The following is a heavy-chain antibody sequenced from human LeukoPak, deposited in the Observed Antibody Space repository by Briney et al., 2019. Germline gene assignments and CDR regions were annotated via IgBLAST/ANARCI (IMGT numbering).Heavy chain of an antibody. D-gene: IGHD3-10*01. Sequence: SGTLSLTCAVSGGSISSSNWWSWVRQPPGKGLEWIGEIYHSGSTNYNPSLKSRVTISVDKSKNQFSLNLNSMTAADTAVYYCARALGFGELYGSWFDPWGQGTLVTVSS. V-gene: IGHV4-4*02. CDR1: GGSISSSNW. CDR3: ARALGFGELYGSWFDP. CDR2: IYHSGST. J-gene: IGHJ5*02.